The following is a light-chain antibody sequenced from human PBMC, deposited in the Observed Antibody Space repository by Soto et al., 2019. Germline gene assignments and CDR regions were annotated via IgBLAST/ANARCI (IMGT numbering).Light chain of an antibody. J-gene: IGLJ3*02. Sequence: QSALTQPPSASGSPGQSVTISCTGTSSDVGAYNYVSWYQQYPGKAPKLMICEVSKRPSGVPDRFSGSKSGKTASLTVSGLQPEDEADYYCTSYAGSDIWVFGGGTKLTVL. CDR3: TSYAGSDIWV. V-gene: IGLV2-8*01. CDR2: EVS. CDR1: SSDVGAYNY.